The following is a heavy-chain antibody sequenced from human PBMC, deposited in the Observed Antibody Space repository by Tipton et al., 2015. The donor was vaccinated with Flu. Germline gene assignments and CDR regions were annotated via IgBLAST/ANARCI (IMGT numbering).Heavy chain of an antibody. Sequence: SLRLSCTASGFTLDDYVVSWFRQAPGKGLEWVGFIRTKVYGGTTEYAASVKGRFTISRDDSKTIAYLQMNSLSTEDTGVYYCTRGSTSSWLWGQGTLVTVSS. V-gene: IGHV3-49*03. J-gene: IGHJ4*02. CDR2: IRTKVYGGTT. CDR3: TRGSTSSWL. D-gene: IGHD6-13*01. CDR1: GFTLDDYV.